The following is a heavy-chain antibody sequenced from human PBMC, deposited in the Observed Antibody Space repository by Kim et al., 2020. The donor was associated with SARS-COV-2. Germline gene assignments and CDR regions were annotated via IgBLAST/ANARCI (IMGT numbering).Heavy chain of an antibody. J-gene: IGHJ4*02. Sequence: PSVKVSCKASGGTFSSYTISWVRQAPGQGLEWMGRIIPILGIANYAQKFQGRVTITADKSTSTAYMELSSLRSEDTAVYYCARGTNSGYDYAFDYWGQGTLVTVSS. D-gene: IGHD5-12*01. V-gene: IGHV1-69*02. CDR3: ARGTNSGYDYAFDY. CDR1: GGTFSSYT. CDR2: IIPILGIA.